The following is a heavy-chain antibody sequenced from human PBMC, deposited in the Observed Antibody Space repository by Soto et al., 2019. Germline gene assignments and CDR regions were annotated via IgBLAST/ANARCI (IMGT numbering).Heavy chain of an antibody. CDR3: ARGHSTDCSNGVCSFFYNHEMDV. CDR1: GGTFSSYA. D-gene: IGHD2-8*01. V-gene: IGHV1-2*04. Sequence: GTAVKFSCKASGGTFSSYAISWVRQAPGQGLEWLGRINPKSGGTSTAQKFQGWVTMTRDRSISTVYMELTRLRSDDTAVYFCARGHSTDCSNGVCSFFYNHEMDVWGQGTTVTVS. CDR2: INPKSGGT. J-gene: IGHJ6*02.